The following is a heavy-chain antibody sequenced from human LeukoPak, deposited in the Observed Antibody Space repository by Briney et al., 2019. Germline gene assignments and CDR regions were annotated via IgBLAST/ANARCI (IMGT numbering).Heavy chain of an antibody. V-gene: IGHV3-7*01. CDR1: GFTFGSYW. CDR2: IKQDGGEK. J-gene: IGHJ6*02. D-gene: IGHD1-26*01. CDR3: ARDQGRIGADPFSVYYYGMDV. Sequence: PGGSLRLSCTASGFTFGSYWMNWVRQAPGKGLEWVANIKQDGGEKHYVDSVKGRFTISRDNAKNSLYLQMNSLRAEDTAVYYCARDQGRIGADPFSVYYYGMDVWGQGTTVTVSS.